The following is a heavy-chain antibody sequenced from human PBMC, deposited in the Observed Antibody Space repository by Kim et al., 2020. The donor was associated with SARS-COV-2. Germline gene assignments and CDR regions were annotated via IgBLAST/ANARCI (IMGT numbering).Heavy chain of an antibody. CDR3: ARGIVVVVPAAIYNYYYGMDV. CDR1: GGSISSYY. J-gene: IGHJ6*02. D-gene: IGHD2-2*01. Sequence: SETLSLTCTVSGGSISSYYWSWIRQPPRKGLEWIGYIYYSGSTNYNPSLKSRVTISVDTSKNQFSLKLSSVTAADTAVYYCARGIVVVVPAAIYNYYYGMDVWGQGTTVTVSS. V-gene: IGHV4-59*13. CDR2: IYYSGST.